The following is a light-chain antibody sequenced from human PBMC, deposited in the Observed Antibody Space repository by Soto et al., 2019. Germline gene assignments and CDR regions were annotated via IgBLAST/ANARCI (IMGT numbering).Light chain of an antibody. Sequence: DIQMTQSPSTLPASVGDRVTITCRARQSISIWLAWYQQKPGKAPKLLIYDASILESGVPSRFSGSGSGTEFTLTISSLQPDDFATYYCQQYNSYRTFGQGTKVDI. J-gene: IGKJ1*01. CDR3: QQYNSYRT. V-gene: IGKV1-5*01. CDR2: DAS. CDR1: QSISIW.